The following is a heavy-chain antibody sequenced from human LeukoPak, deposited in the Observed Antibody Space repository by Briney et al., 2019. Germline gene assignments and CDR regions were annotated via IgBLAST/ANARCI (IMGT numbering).Heavy chain of an antibody. D-gene: IGHD1-1*01. V-gene: IGHV4-59*01. CDR2: IYYSGST. CDR3: ASLGTFMTLGV. Sequence: SETLSLTCTVSGGSISSYYWSWIRQPPGKGLEWIRYIYYSGSTNYNPSLKSRVTISVDTSKNQFSLKLSFVTAADTAVYYCASLGTFMTLGVWGQGTLVTVSS. CDR1: GGSISSYY. J-gene: IGHJ4*02.